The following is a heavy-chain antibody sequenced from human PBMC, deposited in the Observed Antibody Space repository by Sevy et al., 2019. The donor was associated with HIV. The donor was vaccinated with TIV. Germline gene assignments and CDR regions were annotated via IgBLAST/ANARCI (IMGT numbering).Heavy chain of an antibody. CDR2: TYYRSKWYN. CDR1: GDSVSSNSAA. V-gene: IGHV6-1*01. Sequence: KQSQTLSLTCAISGDSVSSNSAAWNWIRQSPSRGLEWLGRTYYRSKWYNDYAVSVKSRITINPDTSKNHFSLQLNSVTPEDTAVYYCAREGGSYCSSTSCYRGGLFAEAVDYWGQGTLVTVSS. CDR3: AREGGSYCSSTSCYRGGLFAEAVDY. J-gene: IGHJ4*02. D-gene: IGHD2-2*02.